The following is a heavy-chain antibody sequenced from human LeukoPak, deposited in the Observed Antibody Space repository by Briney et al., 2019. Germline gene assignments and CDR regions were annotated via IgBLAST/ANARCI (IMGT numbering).Heavy chain of an antibody. V-gene: IGHV1-18*01. J-gene: IGHJ6*02. Sequence: GASVKVSCKASGYTFTSYGISWVRQAPGQGLEWMGWISAYNGNTNYAQKLQGRVTMTTDTSTSTAYMELRSLRSDDTAVYYCARDRHGSGSYYREYYYYGMDVWGQGTTVTVSS. CDR2: ISAYNGNT. CDR1: GYTFTSYG. CDR3: ARDRHGSGSYYREYYYYGMDV. D-gene: IGHD3-10*01.